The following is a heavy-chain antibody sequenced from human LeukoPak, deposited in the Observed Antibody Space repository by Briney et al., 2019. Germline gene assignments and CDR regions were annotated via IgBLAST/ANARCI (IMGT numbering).Heavy chain of an antibody. J-gene: IGHJ4*02. Sequence: PSETLSLTRAVYGGSFSGYYWSWIRQPPGKGLEWIGEINHSGSTNYNPSLKSRVTISVDTSKNQFSLKLSSVTAADTAVYYCARGRYNYALEDYFDYWGQGTLVTVSS. D-gene: IGHD5-18*01. CDR1: GGSFSGYY. CDR2: INHSGST. CDR3: ARGRYNYALEDYFDY. V-gene: IGHV4-34*01.